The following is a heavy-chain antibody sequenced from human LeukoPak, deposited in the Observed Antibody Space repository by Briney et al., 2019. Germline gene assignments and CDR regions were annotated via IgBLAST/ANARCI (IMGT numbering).Heavy chain of an antibody. CDR1: GFTFSIYE. V-gene: IGHV3-48*03. D-gene: IGHD3-10*01. CDR3: ARVYYGSGSYPQLDY. J-gene: IGHJ4*02. Sequence: GGSLRLSCAASGFTFSIYEMNWVRQAPGKGLEWVSHISSSGITIYYTDSVKGRFTISRDNAKNSLYLQMNSLGAEDTAVYYCARVYYGSGSYPQLDYWGQGTLVTVSS. CDR2: ISSSGITI.